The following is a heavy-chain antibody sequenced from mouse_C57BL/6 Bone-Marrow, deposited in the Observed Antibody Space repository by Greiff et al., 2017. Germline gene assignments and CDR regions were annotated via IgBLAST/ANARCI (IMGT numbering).Heavy chain of an antibody. CDR1: GYAFSSYW. J-gene: IGHJ3*01. CDR3: TRGSSGYPFAY. D-gene: IGHD3-2*02. CDR2: IYPGDGDT. V-gene: IGHV1-80*01. Sequence: QVHVKQSGAELVKPGASVKISCKASGYAFSSYWMNWVKQRPRKGLEWIGQIYPGDGDTNYNGKFKGKATLTADKSSSTAYMQLSSLTSEDSAVYFCTRGSSGYPFAYWGQGTLVTVSA.